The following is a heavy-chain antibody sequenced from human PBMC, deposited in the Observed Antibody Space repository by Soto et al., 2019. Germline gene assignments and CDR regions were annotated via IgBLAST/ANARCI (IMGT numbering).Heavy chain of an antibody. V-gene: IGHV3-21*01. CDR2: ISSSSSYI. CDR3: ARGDIVVVPAADNWFDP. D-gene: IGHD2-2*01. Sequence: PGGSLRLSCAASGFTFSSYSMNWVRQAPGKGLEWVSSISSSSSYIYYADSVKGRFTISRDNAKNSLYLQMNSLRAEDTAVYYCARGDIVVVPAADNWFDPWGQGTLVTVSS. J-gene: IGHJ5*02. CDR1: GFTFSSYS.